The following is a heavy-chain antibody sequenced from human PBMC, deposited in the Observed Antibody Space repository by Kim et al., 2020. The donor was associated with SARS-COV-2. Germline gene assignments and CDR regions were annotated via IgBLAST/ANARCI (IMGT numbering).Heavy chain of an antibody. V-gene: IGHV3-23*01. CDR1: GFTFSSYA. CDR3: ASYSYGLPRAFDI. CDR2: ISGSGGST. Sequence: GGSLRLSCAASGFTFSSYAMSWVRQAPGKGLEWVSAISGSGGSTYYADSVKGRFTISRDNSKNTLYLQMNSLRAEDTAVYYCASYSYGLPRAFDIWGQGTMVTISS. D-gene: IGHD5-18*01. J-gene: IGHJ3*02.